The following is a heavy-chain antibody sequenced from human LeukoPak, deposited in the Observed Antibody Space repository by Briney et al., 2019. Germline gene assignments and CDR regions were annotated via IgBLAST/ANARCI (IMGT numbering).Heavy chain of an antibody. CDR3: ARFPRIWFRETTLGYFDY. V-gene: IGHV4-39*07. Sequence: PSETLSLTCTVSGGSISSSSYYWGWIRQPPGKGLEWIGSIYYSGSTYYNPSLKSRVTISVDTSKNQFSLKLSSVTAADTAVYYCARFPRIWFRETTLGYFDYWGQGTLVTVSS. CDR1: GGSISSSSYY. D-gene: IGHD3-10*01. J-gene: IGHJ4*02. CDR2: IYYSGST.